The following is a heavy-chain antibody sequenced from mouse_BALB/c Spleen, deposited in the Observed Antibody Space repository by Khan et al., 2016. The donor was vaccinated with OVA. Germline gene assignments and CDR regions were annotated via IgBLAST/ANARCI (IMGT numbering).Heavy chain of an antibody. J-gene: IGHJ3*01. V-gene: IGHV1S135*01. D-gene: IGHD2-2*01. CDR3: TRHGFVAWFAY. CDR2: IDPFSGGT. Sequence: VQLQQPGPELMKPGASVKISCTASGYSFTSYYIHWVMQSPGASLDWIGYIDPFSGGTTYNQKFKGKATLTVDKSSSTAYIHLSNLTSEDSAVYYGTRHGFVAWFAYWGQGTLVTVAA. CDR1: GYSFTSYY.